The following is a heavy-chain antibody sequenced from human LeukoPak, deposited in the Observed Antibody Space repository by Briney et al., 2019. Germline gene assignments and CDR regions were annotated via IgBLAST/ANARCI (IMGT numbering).Heavy chain of an antibody. D-gene: IGHD2-15*01. V-gene: IGHV4-38-2*02. J-gene: IGHJ6*03. CDR2: IYRSGST. CDR3: ARLAGGSVLLFASNYMDV. CDR1: GYSISSGYY. Sequence: SETLSLTCTVSGYSISSGYYWGWIRQPPGKGLEWIGYIYRSGSTKYTPSLKSRVTISVDTSKDQFSLRLSSVTAADTAVYYCARLAGGSVLLFASNYMDVWGKGTTVIVSS.